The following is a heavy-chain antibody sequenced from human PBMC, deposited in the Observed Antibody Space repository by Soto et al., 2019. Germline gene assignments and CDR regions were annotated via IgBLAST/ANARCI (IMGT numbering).Heavy chain of an antibody. V-gene: IGHV4-30-4*01. CDR1: GGSISSGDYY. J-gene: IGHJ4*02. CDR2: IYYSGST. D-gene: IGHD3-10*01. CDR3: ARYTMVRGVSRQFDY. Sequence: SETLSLTCTVSGGSISSGDYYWSWIRQPPGKGLEWIGYIYYSGSTYYNPSLKSRVTISVDTSKNQFSLKLSSVTAADTAVYYRARYTMVRGVSRQFDYWGQGTLVTVSS.